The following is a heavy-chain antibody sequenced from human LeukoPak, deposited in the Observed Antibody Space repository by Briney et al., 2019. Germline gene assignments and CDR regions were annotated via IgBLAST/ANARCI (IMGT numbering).Heavy chain of an antibody. Sequence: SETLSLTCTVSGGSISSGSYYWSWIRQPAGKGLEWIGRIYTSGSTNYNPSLKSRVTMSVDTSKNQFSLKLNSVTAADTAVYYCARDSLYYYGSGTRSDAFDIWGQGTMVTVSS. J-gene: IGHJ3*02. CDR2: IYTSGST. CDR1: GGSISSGSYY. D-gene: IGHD3-10*01. V-gene: IGHV4-61*02. CDR3: ARDSLYYYGSGTRSDAFDI.